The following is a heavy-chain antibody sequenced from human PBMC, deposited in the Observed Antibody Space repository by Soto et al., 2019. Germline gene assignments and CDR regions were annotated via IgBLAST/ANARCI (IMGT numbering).Heavy chain of an antibody. CDR2: INAGSGNT. CDR3: ARDTETLGPRANDALDI. V-gene: IGHV1-3*01. CDR1: GYTFSAYT. J-gene: IGHJ3*02. D-gene: IGHD3-3*02. Sequence: QAQLVQSGAEMKKPGASVKVSCKATGYTFSAYTMNWVRQAPGQSLEWMGWINAGSGNTKYSQNFQSRGSITRDTSASTVYMELTGLTSEDTAVYYCARDTETLGPRANDALDIWGQGTMVTVSS.